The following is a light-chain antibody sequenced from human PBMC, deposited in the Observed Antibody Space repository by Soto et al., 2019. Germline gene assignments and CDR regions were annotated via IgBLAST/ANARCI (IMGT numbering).Light chain of an antibody. J-gene: IGKJ1*01. CDR2: DVS. V-gene: IGKV1-5*01. Sequence: DIQMTQSPSALSASVGDTVTITCRASQSIAASLAWYQHKPGEAPKLLIYDVSSLEPGVPSRFSGSGSGTEFSLTIRGLQPDDFATHYCQQYDYSRTFGQGTKVDIK. CDR1: QSIAAS. CDR3: QQYDYSRT.